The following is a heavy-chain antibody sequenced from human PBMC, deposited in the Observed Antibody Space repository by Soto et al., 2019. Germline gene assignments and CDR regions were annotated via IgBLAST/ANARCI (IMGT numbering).Heavy chain of an antibody. J-gene: IGHJ3*02. CDR1: GFTFSSYS. V-gene: IGHV3-30*03. Sequence: VQLVESGGGLVKPGGSLRLSCAASGFTFSSYSMNWVRQAPGKGLEWVAVISYDGSNKYYADSVKGRFTISRDNSKNTLYLQMNSLRAEDTAVYYCAREEGITIFGAQDAFDIWGQGTMVTVSS. CDR2: ISYDGSNK. D-gene: IGHD3-3*01. CDR3: AREEGITIFGAQDAFDI.